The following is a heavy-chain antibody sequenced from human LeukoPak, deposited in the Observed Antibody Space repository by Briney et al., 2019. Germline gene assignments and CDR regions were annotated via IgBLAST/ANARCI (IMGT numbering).Heavy chain of an antibody. CDR1: GFIVSSNY. D-gene: IGHD3-22*01. CDR2: IYSDGST. J-gene: IGHJ3*02. Sequence: GGSLRLSCAASGFIVSSNYMTWVRQAPGKGLEWVSVIYSDGSTYYADSVKGRFTISRDNSKNTLYLQMNSLRAEDTAVYYCARDLTMIVVVTYFAIWGQGTMVTVSS. V-gene: IGHV3-53*01. CDR3: ARDLTMIVVVTYFAI.